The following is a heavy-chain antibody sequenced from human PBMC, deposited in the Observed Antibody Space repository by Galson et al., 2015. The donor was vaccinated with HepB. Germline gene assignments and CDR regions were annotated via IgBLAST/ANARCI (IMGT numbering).Heavy chain of an antibody. CDR1: GGTFSSYG. Sequence: SVKVSCKASGGTFSSYGISWVRQAPGQGLEWMGGVIPTFGIANYAQKFQGRVTITADESTSTAYVELSSLRSEDTAVYYCVRDNMGRIAAAVPNWFDPWGQGTLVTVSS. D-gene: IGHD6-13*01. J-gene: IGHJ5*02. CDR3: VRDNMGRIAAAVPNWFDP. V-gene: IGHV1-69*13. CDR2: VIPTFGIA.